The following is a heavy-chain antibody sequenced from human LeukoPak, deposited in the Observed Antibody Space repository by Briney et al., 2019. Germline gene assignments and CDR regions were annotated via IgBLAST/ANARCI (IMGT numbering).Heavy chain of an antibody. Sequence: PSESLSLTCAVSGGSISSSNWWSGVGQRPGKGVEGMGERHHRGSTNCNPSLRSRVTMSLDHSANHFSLKLTSVTATDTAVYYCARAAIYYDAIYYDRRAYGHLDVWGQGPTVTVSS. CDR1: GGSISSSNW. D-gene: IGHD3-22*01. CDR3: ARAAIYYDAIYYDRRAYGHLDV. CDR2: RHHRGST. J-gene: IGHJ6*02. V-gene: IGHV4-4*02.